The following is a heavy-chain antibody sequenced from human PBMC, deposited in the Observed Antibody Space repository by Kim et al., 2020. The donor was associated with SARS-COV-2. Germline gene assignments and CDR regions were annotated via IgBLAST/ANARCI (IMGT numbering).Heavy chain of an antibody. CDR1: GFMFSGYW. V-gene: IGHV3-7*03. J-gene: IGHJ4*02. Sequence: GGSLRLSCAASGFMFSGYWMSWVRQAPGKGLEWVANIKEDGSEKYYVDSVKGRFTISRDNAKNSLYLQMNSLRAEDTAVYYCAMVRGFIRYYFDYWGQGT. D-gene: IGHD3-10*01. CDR3: AMVRGFIRYYFDY. CDR2: IKEDGSEK.